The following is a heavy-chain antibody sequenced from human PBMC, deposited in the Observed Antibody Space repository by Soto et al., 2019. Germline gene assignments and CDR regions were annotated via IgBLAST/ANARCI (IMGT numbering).Heavy chain of an antibody. CDR1: GFTFRNYD. CDR3: AKLLSAGTAPKSVSYYYGMDV. CDR2: ISAAGDP. J-gene: IGHJ6*02. D-gene: IGHD1-26*01. Sequence: AGGSLRLSCEASGFTFRNYDMHWVRQGTGKGLEWVSGISAAGDPDYADSVEGRFTVSRDNSKNTLYLQMNSLRAEDTAVYYCAKLLSAGTAPKSVSYYYGMDVWGQGTTVTVSS. V-gene: IGHV3-13*05.